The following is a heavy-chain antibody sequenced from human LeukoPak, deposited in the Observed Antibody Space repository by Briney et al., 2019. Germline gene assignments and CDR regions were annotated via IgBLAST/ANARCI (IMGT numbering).Heavy chain of an antibody. CDR1: GGTFSSYT. CDR2: IIPILGIA. CDR3: AREPALDSSRFSAEKEIDY. D-gene: IGHD3-22*01. Sequence: SVKVSCKASGGTFSSYTISWVRQAPGQGLEWMGRIIPILGIANYAQEFQGRVTITADKSTSTAYMELSSLRSEDTAVYYCAREPALDSSRFSAEKEIDYWGQGTLVTVSS. V-gene: IGHV1-69*04. J-gene: IGHJ4*02.